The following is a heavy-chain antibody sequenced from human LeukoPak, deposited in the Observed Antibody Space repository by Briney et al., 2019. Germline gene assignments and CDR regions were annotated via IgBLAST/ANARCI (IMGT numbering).Heavy chain of an antibody. V-gene: IGHV3-23*01. D-gene: IGHD1-7*01. Sequence: GGSLRLSCAASGFTLSTYWMSWVRQAPGKGLEWVSGISASGLTTYYGDSVRGRFTISRDNSKNTLFLQMNSLRAEDTAVYYCAKRRGLELLYYYYMDVWGKGTTVTVSS. CDR2: ISASGLTT. CDR3: AKRRGLELLYYYYMDV. J-gene: IGHJ6*03. CDR1: GFTLSTYW.